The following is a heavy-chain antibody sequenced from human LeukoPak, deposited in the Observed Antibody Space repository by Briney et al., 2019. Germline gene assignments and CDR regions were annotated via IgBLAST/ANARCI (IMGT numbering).Heavy chain of an antibody. J-gene: IGHJ4*02. V-gene: IGHV3-7*03. CDR3: VSGIGWLPDY. CDR1: AGFTFSDYW. Sequence: GGSLRLSCAASAGFTFSDYWMNWVRQAPGKGLEWVAIIKQDGREKLYVDSVKGRFTISRDNAKSSLYLQMNSLRAEDTAVYYCVSGIGWLPDYWGQGTLDTVSS. CDR2: IKQDGREK. D-gene: IGHD6-19*01.